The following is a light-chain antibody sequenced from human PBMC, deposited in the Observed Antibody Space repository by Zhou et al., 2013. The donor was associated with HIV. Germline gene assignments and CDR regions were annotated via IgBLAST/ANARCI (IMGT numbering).Light chain of an antibody. CDR1: QSISSY. Sequence: DIQMTQSPSSLSASVGDRVTITCRASQSISSYLNWYQQKPGKAPKLLIYAASSLQSGVPSRFSGSGSGTHFTLTISSLQPDDFAIYYCQQSYTTPWKFGQGTKVEI. J-gene: IGKJ1*01. CDR2: AAS. V-gene: IGKV1-39*01. CDR3: QQSYTTPWK.